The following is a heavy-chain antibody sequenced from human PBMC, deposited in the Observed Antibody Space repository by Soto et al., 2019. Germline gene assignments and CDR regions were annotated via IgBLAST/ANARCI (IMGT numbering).Heavy chain of an antibody. J-gene: IGHJ4*02. V-gene: IGHV3-11*05. CDR1: GFTFSDHY. CDR3: ARLRLTGYFDY. Sequence: QVQLVESGGGLVKPGGSLRLSCVASGFTFSDHYMTWIRQAPGKGLEWLSYISTSSSYTNYADSVKGRFTISRDNAMNSLYLQMNSRRAEDTAVYYCARLRLTGYFDYWGQGTLVTVSS. CDR2: ISTSSSYT.